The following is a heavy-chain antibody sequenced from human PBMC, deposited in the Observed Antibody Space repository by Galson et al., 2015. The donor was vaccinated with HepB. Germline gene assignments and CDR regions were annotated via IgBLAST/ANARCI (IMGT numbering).Heavy chain of an antibody. CDR3: AKDYLPYYDRWGSYSDLYYFDY. D-gene: IGHD3-22*01. CDR1: GFTFNYHA. J-gene: IGHJ4*02. V-gene: IGHV3-23*01. Sequence: SLRLSCAASGFTFNYHAMNWVRQAPGKGLEWVASISGSGSSTYYADSVKGRFPISRDNSLDTVGLQMDSLRVDDTAVYYCAKDYLPYYDRWGSYSDLYYFDYWGQGTLVTVSS. CDR2: ISGSGSST.